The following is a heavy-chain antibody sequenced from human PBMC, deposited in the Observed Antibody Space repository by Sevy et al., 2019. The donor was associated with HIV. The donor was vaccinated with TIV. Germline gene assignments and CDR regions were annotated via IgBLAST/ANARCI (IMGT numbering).Heavy chain of an antibody. J-gene: IGHJ4*02. V-gene: IGHV4-59*01. CDR3: ARDQAESSSTGGLDS. CDR2: IYYSGST. CDR1: GGSISSYY. D-gene: IGHD6-6*01. Sequence: SETLSLTCTVSGGSISSYYWSWIRQAPGKGLEWIGYIYYSGSTNYNPSLKSRVTFSVDTSKNQFSLKLRSVTAADTAVYYCARDQAESSSTGGLDSWGPGALVTVSS.